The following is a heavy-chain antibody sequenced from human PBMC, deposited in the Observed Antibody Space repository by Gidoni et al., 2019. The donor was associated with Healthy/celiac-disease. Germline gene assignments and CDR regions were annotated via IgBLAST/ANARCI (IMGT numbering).Heavy chain of an antibody. D-gene: IGHD1-26*01. CDR2: MNLNGGST. CDR3: ARNVHSGSYYDAFDI. V-gene: IGHV3-20*04. CDR1: GFTFDDYG. Sequence: EVQLVESGGGVVRTGGSLRLSCAASGFTFDDYGMSWVRKAPGKGLEWVSGMNLNGGSTGYADSVKGRFTISRDNAKNSMYLQMNSLRAEDTALYYCARNVHSGSYYDAFDIWGQGTMVTVSS. J-gene: IGHJ3*02.